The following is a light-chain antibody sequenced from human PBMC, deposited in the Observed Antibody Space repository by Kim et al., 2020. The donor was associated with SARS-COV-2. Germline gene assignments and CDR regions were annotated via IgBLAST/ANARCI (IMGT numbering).Light chain of an antibody. Sequence: GQRVNISCSGSSSNSGSKTVNWYQQLPGTAPKRLIYSNNQRPSGVPDRFSGSKSGTSASLAISGLQSEDEADYYCAAWDDSLNGVVFGGGTQLTVL. CDR3: AAWDDSLNGVV. CDR1: SSNSGSKT. V-gene: IGLV1-44*01. J-gene: IGLJ3*02. CDR2: SNN.